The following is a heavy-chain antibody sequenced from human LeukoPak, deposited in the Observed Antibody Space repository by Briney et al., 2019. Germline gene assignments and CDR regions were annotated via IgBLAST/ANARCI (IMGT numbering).Heavy chain of an antibody. CDR1: GFTFDDYA. D-gene: IGHD1-14*01. CDR3: AKGDRNGDGYFES. Sequence: GGSLRLSCAASGFTFDDYAMHWVRQAPGKGLEWVSGISWNSGSIGYADSVKGRFTISRDNAKNSLYLQMNSLRAEDTALYYCAKGDRNGDGYFESWGQGTLGTVPS. CDR2: ISWNSGSI. J-gene: IGHJ4*02. V-gene: IGHV3-9*01.